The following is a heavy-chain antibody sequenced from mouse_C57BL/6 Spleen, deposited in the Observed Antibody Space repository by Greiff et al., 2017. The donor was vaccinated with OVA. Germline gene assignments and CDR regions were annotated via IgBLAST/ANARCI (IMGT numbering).Heavy chain of an antibody. CDR1: GYTFTDYE. Sequence: QVHVKQSGAELVRPGASVTLSCKASGYTFTDYEMHWVKQTPVHGLEWIGAIDPETGGTAYNQKFKGKAILTADKSSSTAYMELRSLTSEDSAVYYCTRGRDYGSSYGAMDYWGQGTSVTVSS. J-gene: IGHJ4*01. V-gene: IGHV1-15*01. CDR2: IDPETGGT. CDR3: TRGRDYGSSYGAMDY. D-gene: IGHD1-1*01.